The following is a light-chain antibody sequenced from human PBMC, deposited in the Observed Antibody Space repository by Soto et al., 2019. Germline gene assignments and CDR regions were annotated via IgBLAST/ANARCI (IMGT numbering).Light chain of an antibody. V-gene: IGKV3-20*01. CDR1: QSVDNRY. CDR2: GIS. J-gene: IGKJ2*01. Sequence: ESVLTQSPGTLSLSPGERATLSCRASQSVDNRYFAWYQQKPGQAPRLLIYGISNRATGIPDRFSGSGSGTDFTLTISRLEPEDFVVYYCQQYSTLPPTFGQGTKLEVK. CDR3: QQYSTLPPT.